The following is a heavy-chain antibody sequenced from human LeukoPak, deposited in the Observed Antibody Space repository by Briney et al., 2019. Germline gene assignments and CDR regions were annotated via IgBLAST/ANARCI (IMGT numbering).Heavy chain of an antibody. CDR2: IQYDGSIK. D-gene: IGHD2-21*02. CDR1: GINFRSFG. V-gene: IGHV3-30*02. Sequence: GSLRPSCAASGINFRSFGMNWVRHAPSKGLDWVAFIQYDGSIKYYADSVKGRFTISRDNSKNTLYLQMNSLRAEDTAMYYCAKDPDSYWGQGTLVTVSS. CDR3: AKDPDSY. J-gene: IGHJ4*02.